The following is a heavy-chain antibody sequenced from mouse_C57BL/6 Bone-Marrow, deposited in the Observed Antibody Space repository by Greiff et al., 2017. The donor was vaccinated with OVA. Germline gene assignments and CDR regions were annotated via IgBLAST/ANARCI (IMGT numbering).Heavy chain of an antibody. CDR1: GYSITSGYY. CDR3: ARVYGSSYRDAMDY. D-gene: IGHD1-1*01. Sequence: EVQVVESGPGLVKPSQSLSLTCSVTGYSITSGYYWNWIRQFPGNKLEWMGYISYDGSNNYNPSLKNRISITRDTSKNQFFLKLNSVTTEDTATYYCARVYGSSYRDAMDYWGQGTSVTVSS. CDR2: ISYDGSN. J-gene: IGHJ4*01. V-gene: IGHV3-6*01.